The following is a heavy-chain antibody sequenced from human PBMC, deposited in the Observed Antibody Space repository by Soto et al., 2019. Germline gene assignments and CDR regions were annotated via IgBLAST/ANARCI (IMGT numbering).Heavy chain of an antibody. CDR2: INHSGST. Sequence: QVQLQQWGAGLLKPSETLSLTCAVYGGSFSGYYWSWIRQPPGKGLEWIGEINHSGSTNYNPSLKGRGTRSVDTSKNQFYLKLSSVTAADTAVYYCARGSYYDFWSGYYSRLGYYYYMDVWGKGTPVTVSS. J-gene: IGHJ6*03. CDR1: GGSFSGYY. V-gene: IGHV4-34*01. D-gene: IGHD3-3*01. CDR3: ARGSYYDFWSGYYSRLGYYYYMDV.